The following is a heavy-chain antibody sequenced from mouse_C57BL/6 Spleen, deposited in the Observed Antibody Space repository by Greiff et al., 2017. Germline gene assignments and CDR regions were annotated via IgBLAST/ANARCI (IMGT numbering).Heavy chain of an antibody. CDR3: VRHIYYDY. Sequence: EVKVVESGGGLVQPKGSLKLSCAASGFSFNTYAMNWVRQAPGKGLEWVARIRSKSNNYATYYADSVKDRFTISRDDSESMLYLQMNNFKTEDTAMYYCVRHIYYDYWGQGTTLTVSS. J-gene: IGHJ2*01. V-gene: IGHV10-1*01. CDR1: GFSFNTYA. CDR2: IRSKSNNYAT.